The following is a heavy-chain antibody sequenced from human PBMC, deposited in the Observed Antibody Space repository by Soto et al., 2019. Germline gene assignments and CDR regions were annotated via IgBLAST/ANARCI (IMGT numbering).Heavy chain of an antibody. CDR1: GGSISSSSYY. CDR3: ARSMISGSYLFDY. D-gene: IGHD1-26*01. Sequence: SETLSLTCTVSGGSISSSSYYWGWIRQPPGKGLEWIGSIYYSGSTYYNPSLKSRVTISVDTSKNQFSLKLSSVTAADTAVYYCARSMISGSYLFDYWGQGTLVTVSS. CDR2: IYYSGST. J-gene: IGHJ4*02. V-gene: IGHV4-39*01.